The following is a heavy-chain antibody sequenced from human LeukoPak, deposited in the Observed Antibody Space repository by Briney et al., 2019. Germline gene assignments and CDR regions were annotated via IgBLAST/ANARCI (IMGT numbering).Heavy chain of an antibody. J-gene: IGHJ4*02. V-gene: IGHV3-7*01. Sequence: GGSLRLSCAASGFSFSSYWMSWVRQAPGKGLEWVANIKQDGSEKYYVDSVKGRFTISRDNAKNSLYLQMNRLRAEDTAVYYCARELRGFYYYDSSGYETSNFDYWGQGTLVTVSS. D-gene: IGHD3-22*01. CDR3: ARELRGFYYYDSSGYETSNFDY. CDR1: GFSFSSYW. CDR2: IKQDGSEK.